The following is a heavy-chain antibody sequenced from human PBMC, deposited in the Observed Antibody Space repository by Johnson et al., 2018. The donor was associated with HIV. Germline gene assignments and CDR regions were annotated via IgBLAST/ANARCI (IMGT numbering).Heavy chain of an antibody. CDR1: GFTVSSNY. V-gene: IGHV3-53*01. J-gene: IGHJ3*02. D-gene: IGHD5-12*01. CDR3: ASTNIVAPVGPLGAFDI. Sequence: EVQLVESGGGLIQPGGSLRLSCAASGFTVSSNYMSWVRQAPGKGLEWVSVIYSGGSTYYADSVKGRFTISRDNSTNTLYLQMNGLRAEDTAVYYCASTNIVAPVGPLGAFDIWGQGTMVSVSS. CDR2: IYSGGST.